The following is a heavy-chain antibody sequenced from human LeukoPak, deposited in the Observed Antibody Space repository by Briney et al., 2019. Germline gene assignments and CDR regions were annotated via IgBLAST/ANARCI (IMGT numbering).Heavy chain of an antibody. CDR3: ARDRVVGAIDGFDI. Sequence: PSGTLSLTCAVSGGSISSDYWWSWVRQPPGKGLEWIGEIYHSGTTNYNPSLKSRVTMSVDKSKNQFSLNLKSVTAADTAVYYCARDRVVGAIDGFDIWGQGTMVTVSS. J-gene: IGHJ3*02. CDR2: IYHSGTT. V-gene: IGHV4-4*02. CDR1: GGSISSDYW. D-gene: IGHD1-26*01.